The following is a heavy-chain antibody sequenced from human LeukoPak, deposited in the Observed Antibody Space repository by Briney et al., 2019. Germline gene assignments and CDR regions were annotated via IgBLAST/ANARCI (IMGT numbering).Heavy chain of an antibody. D-gene: IGHD3-22*01. J-gene: IGHJ4*02. V-gene: IGHV3-30*02. CDR3: AKDHPRYYDSTY. CDR2: IRYDGSNK. CDR1: GFTFSSYG. Sequence: PGGSLRLSCAASGFTFSSYGMHWVRQAPGKGLEWVAFIRYDGSNKYYADSVKGRFTISRDNSKNTLYLQMNSLRAEDTAVYYCAKDHPRYYDSTYWGQGTLVTVSS.